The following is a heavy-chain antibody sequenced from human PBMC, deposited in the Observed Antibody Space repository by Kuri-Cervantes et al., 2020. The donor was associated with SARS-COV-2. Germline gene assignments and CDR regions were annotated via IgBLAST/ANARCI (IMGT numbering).Heavy chain of an antibody. CDR3: ARGSMYNWNYRRANYYYGMDV. J-gene: IGHJ6*01. CDR1: GGSFSGYY. Sequence: GSLRLSCAVYGGSFSGYYWSWIRQPPGKGLEWIGEINHSGSTNYNPSLKSRVTISVDTSKNQFSLKLSSVTAADTAVYYCARGSMYNWNYRRANYYYGMDVWGQGTTVTGSS. CDR2: INHSGST. V-gene: IGHV4-34*01. D-gene: IGHD1-7*01.